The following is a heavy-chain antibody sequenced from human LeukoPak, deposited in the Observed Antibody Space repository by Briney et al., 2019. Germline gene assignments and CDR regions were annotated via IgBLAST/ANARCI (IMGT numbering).Heavy chain of an antibody. CDR3: AKVEQYQLPNYYGMDV. CDR2: ISYDGSNK. J-gene: IGHJ6*02. V-gene: IGHV3-30*04. Sequence: GGSLRLSCAASGLTFSSHAMHWVRQAPGKGLEWVAVISYDGSNKYYADSVKGRFTISRDNSKNTLYLQMNSLRADDTAVYYCAKVEQYQLPNYYGMDVWGQGTTVTVSS. CDR1: GLTFSSHA. D-gene: IGHD2-2*01.